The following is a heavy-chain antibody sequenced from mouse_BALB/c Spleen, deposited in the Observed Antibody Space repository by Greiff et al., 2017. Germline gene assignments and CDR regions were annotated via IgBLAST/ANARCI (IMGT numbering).Heavy chain of an antibody. J-gene: IGHJ4*01. D-gene: IGHD2-2*01. CDR3: ARSGGYDHAMDY. V-gene: IGHV5-17*02. Sequence: EVKLMESGGGLVQPGGSRKLSCAASGFTFSSFGMHWVRQAPEKGLEWVAYISSGSSTIYYADTVKGRFTISRDNPKNTLFLQMTSLRSEDTAMYYCARSGGYDHAMDYWGQGTSVTVSS. CDR2: ISSGSSTI. CDR1: GFTFSSFG.